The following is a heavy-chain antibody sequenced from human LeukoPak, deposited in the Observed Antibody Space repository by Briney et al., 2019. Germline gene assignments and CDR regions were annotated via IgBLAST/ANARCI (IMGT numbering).Heavy chain of an antibody. D-gene: IGHD2-15*01. V-gene: IGHV1-69*13. Sequence: SVKVSCKASGGTFSSYAISWVRQAPGQGLEWMGGIIPIFGTANYAQKFQGRVTITADESTSTAYMELRSLRSDDTAVYYCARDSLRYCSGGSCRYVPYFDYWGQGTLVTVSS. CDR1: GGTFSSYA. CDR3: ARDSLRYCSGGSCRYVPYFDY. J-gene: IGHJ4*02. CDR2: IIPIFGTA.